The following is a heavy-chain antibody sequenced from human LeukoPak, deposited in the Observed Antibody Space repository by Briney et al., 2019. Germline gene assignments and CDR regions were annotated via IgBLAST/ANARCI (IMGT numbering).Heavy chain of an antibody. V-gene: IGHV3-23*01. CDR1: GFTLSSYA. CDR2: ISGSGGST. J-gene: IGHJ3*02. D-gene: IGHD3-22*01. Sequence: GGSLRLSCAASGFTLSSYAMSWVRQAPGKGLEWVSAISGSGGSTYYADSVKGRFTISRDNSKNTLYLQMNSLRAEDTAVYYCAKDYMDYYDSSGYRPDAFDIWGQGTMVTVSS. CDR3: AKDYMDYYDSSGYRPDAFDI.